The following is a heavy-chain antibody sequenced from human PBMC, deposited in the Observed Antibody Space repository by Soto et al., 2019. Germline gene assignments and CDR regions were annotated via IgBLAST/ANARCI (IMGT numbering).Heavy chain of an antibody. CDR2: IKEDGSEK. CDR3: ARVDFWSGFWGLDH. J-gene: IGHJ4*02. D-gene: IGHD3-3*01. V-gene: IGHV3-7*01. Sequence: PGGSLRLSCAASGFTFSSHWMSWVRQAPGKGLEWVANIKEDGSEKYYADSVKGRLTVSRDNAKNSLSLEMSSLGAEDTALYYCARVDFWSGFWGLDHWGQGTLVTVSS. CDR1: GFTFSSHW.